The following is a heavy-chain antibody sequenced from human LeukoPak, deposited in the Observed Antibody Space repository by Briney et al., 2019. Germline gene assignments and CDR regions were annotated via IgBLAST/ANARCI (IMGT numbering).Heavy chain of an antibody. Sequence: PGRSLRLSCAASGFTFSSYGMHWVRQAPGKGLGWVAVIWYDGSNKYYADSVKGRFTISRDNSKNTLYLQMNSLRAEDTAVYYCARDFGWFDPWGQGTLVTVSS. CDR1: GFTFSSYG. CDR3: ARDFGWFDP. J-gene: IGHJ5*02. D-gene: IGHD3-10*01. V-gene: IGHV3-33*01. CDR2: IWYDGSNK.